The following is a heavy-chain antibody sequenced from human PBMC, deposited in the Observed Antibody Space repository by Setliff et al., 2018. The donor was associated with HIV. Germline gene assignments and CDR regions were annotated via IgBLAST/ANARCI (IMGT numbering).Heavy chain of an antibody. Sequence: PSETLSLTCVVSGDSIDNKYYWAWIRQPAGKGLEWIGRIYTSGSTNYNPSLKSRGTISVDTSKNQFSLKLSSVTAADTGVYYCARHRDPPGSSWIFYYYYMDLWGAGTTVTVSS. CDR3: ARHRDPPGSSWIFYYYYMDL. CDR1: GDSIDNKYY. J-gene: IGHJ6*03. V-gene: IGHV4-4*07. D-gene: IGHD6-13*01. CDR2: IYTSGST.